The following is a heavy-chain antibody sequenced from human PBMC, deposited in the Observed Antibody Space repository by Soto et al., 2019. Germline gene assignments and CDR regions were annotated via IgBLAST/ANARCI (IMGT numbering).Heavy chain of an antibody. CDR3: ARKDDYRKNGWFDP. Sequence: SETLSLTCAVSGGSISSGGYSWSWIRQPPGKGLEWIGYIYHSGSTYYNPSLKGRVTISVDRSKNQFSLKLSSVTAADTAVYYCARKDDYRKNGWFDPWGQGTLVTVSS. D-gene: IGHD4-4*01. CDR2: IYHSGST. V-gene: IGHV4-30-2*01. J-gene: IGHJ5*02. CDR1: GGSISSGGYS.